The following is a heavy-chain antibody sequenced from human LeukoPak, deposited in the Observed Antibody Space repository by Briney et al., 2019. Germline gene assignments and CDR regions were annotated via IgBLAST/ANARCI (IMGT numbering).Heavy chain of an antibody. V-gene: IGHV3-23*01. Sequence: GRSLRLSCAASGFTFTSYGMSWVRQAPGKGLEWLSAISGSGGSTSYADSVKGRFTISRDNSKNTLDLQMNSLRAEDTAVYYCAKSAGSGNYYLNDYWGQGTLVTVSS. D-gene: IGHD3-10*01. J-gene: IGHJ4*02. CDR2: ISGSGGST. CDR3: AKSAGSGNYYLNDY. CDR1: GFTFTSYG.